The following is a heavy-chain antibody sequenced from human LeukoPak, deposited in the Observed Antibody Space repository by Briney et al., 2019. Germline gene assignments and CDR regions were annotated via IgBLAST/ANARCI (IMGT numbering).Heavy chain of an antibody. CDR2: SGSGGGT. CDR3: AQHNSGIGFDP. V-gene: IGHV3-23*01. D-gene: IGHD6-19*01. CDR1: GFTFSSYA. J-gene: IGHJ5*02. Sequence: GGSLRLSCAASGFTFSSYAMSWVRQAPGKGLEWVSASGSGGGTYYADSVKGRFTISRDNSKNTLYLQMNSLRAEDTAVHYCAQHNSGIGFDPWGQGTLVTVSS.